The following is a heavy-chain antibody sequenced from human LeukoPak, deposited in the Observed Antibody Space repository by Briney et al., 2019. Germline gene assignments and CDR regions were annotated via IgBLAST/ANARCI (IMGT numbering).Heavy chain of an antibody. J-gene: IGHJ5*02. CDR3: ARDRKRANWFDP. Sequence: SETLSLTCTVSGGSISSYYWSWIRQPPGKGLEWIGYIYYSGSTNYNPSLKSRVTISVDTSKNKFSLKLSSVTAADTAVYYCARDRKRANWFDPWGQGTLVTVSS. CDR1: GGSISSYY. V-gene: IGHV4-59*01. CDR2: IYYSGST.